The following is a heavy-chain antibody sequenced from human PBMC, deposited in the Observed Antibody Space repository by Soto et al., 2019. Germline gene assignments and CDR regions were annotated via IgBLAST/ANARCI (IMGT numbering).Heavy chain of an antibody. CDR1: GGSISSYY. V-gene: IGHV4-59*01. Sequence: PSETLSLTCTVSGGSISSYYWSWIRQPPGKGLEWIGYIYYSGSTNYNPSLKSRVTISVDTSKNQFSLKLSSVTAADTAVYYCARVGHDYGDYDVFDNWFDPWGQGTLVTVSS. J-gene: IGHJ5*02. D-gene: IGHD4-17*01. CDR2: IYYSGST. CDR3: ARVGHDYGDYDVFDNWFDP.